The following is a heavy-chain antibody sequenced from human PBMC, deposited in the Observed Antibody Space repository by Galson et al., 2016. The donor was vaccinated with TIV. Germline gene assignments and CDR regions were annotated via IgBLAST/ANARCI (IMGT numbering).Heavy chain of an antibody. CDR3: ARDRRHCGNECYLYYYYGMDV. V-gene: IGHV3-66*02. D-gene: IGHD2-21*01. CDR2: ISSGGYT. J-gene: IGHJ6*02. CDR1: GFIVSINY. Sequence: SLRLSCAASGFIVSINYMTWVRQAPGKGLEWVSLISSGGYTSYADSVKGRFTISRDNSKNTVYLQMNSLRAEDTAVYYCARDRRHCGNECYLYYYYGMDVWGQGTEVTVSS.